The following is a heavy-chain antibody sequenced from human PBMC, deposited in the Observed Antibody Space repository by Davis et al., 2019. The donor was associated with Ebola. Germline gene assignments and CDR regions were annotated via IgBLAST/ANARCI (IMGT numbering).Heavy chain of an antibody. Sequence: GESLKISCAASGFTFSSYGMHWVRQAPGKGLEWVAVISYDGSNKYYADSVKGRFTISRDNSKNTLYLQMNSLRAEDTTVYYCARDLSDYWGQGTLVTVSP. CDR2: ISYDGSNK. J-gene: IGHJ4*02. V-gene: IGHV3-30*03. CDR3: ARDLSDY. CDR1: GFTFSSYG.